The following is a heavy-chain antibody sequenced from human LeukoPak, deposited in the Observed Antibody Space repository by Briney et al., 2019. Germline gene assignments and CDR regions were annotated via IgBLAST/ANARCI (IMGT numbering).Heavy chain of an antibody. CDR3: ARALRARITGTTASVYGMDV. J-gene: IGHJ6*02. CDR1: GGSISSYY. CDR2: IYYSGST. Sequence: PSETLSLTCTVSGGSISSYYWSWIRQPPGKGLEWIGYIYYSGSTNYNPSLKSRVTISVDTSKNQFSLKLSSVTATDTAVYYCARALRARITGTTASVYGMDVWGQGTTVTVSS. D-gene: IGHD1-20*01. V-gene: IGHV4-59*01.